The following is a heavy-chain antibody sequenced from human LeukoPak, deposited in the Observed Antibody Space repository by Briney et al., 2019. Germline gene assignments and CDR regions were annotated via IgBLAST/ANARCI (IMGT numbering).Heavy chain of an antibody. V-gene: IGHV5-51*01. CDR1: GYSFTSYW. J-gene: IGHJ3*02. Sequence: GESLKISCKGSGYSFTSYWIGWVCQMPGKGLEWMGIIDPGDSDTRYSPSFQGQVTISADKSISTAYLQWSSLKASDTAMYYCARRYSGSYSAFDIWGQGTMVTVSS. CDR3: ARRYSGSYSAFDI. D-gene: IGHD1-26*01. CDR2: IDPGDSDT.